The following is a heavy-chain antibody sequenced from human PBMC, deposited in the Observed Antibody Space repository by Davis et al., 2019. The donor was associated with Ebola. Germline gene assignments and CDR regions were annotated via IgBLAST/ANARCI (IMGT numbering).Heavy chain of an antibody. CDR2: IYYSGST. CDR1: GGSMRCGDCY. CDR3: ARDTSYYYDSSGFFDY. D-gene: IGHD3-22*01. V-gene: IGHV4-30-4*01. J-gene: IGHJ4*02. Sequence: PSETLSLTCTVSGGSMRCGDCYWSWIRQPPGKGLEWIGYIYYSGSTYYNPSLKSRVTISVDTSKNQFSLKLSSVTAADTAVYYCARDTSYYYDSSGFFDYWGQGTLVTVSS.